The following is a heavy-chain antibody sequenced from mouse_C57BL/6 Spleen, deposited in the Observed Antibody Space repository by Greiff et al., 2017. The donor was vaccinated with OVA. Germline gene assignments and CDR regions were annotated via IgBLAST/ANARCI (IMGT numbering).Heavy chain of an antibody. CDR1: GYTFTSYW. CDR2: IHPSDSDT. CDR3: AILGLYGSSPLYAMDY. V-gene: IGHV1-74*01. D-gene: IGHD1-1*01. J-gene: IGHJ4*01. Sequence: VQLQQPGAELVKPGASVKVSCKASGYTFTSYWMHWVKQRPGQGLEWIGRIHPSDSDTNYNQKFKGKATLTVDKSSSPAYMQLSSLTSEDSAVYYCAILGLYGSSPLYAMDYWGQGTSVTVSS.